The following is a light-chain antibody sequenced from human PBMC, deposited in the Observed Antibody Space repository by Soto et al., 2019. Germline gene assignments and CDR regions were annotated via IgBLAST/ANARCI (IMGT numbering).Light chain of an antibody. V-gene: IGLV2-14*01. Sequence: QSALTQPASVSGSPGQSITISCTGTSSDGGGYNYVCWYQQHPGKAPKLMIYDVSNRPSGVSNRFSGSKSGNTASLTMSGLQAADEADYYCSSYTSSSTDVVFGGGTKLTVL. CDR1: SSDGGGYNY. J-gene: IGLJ2*01. CDR2: DVS. CDR3: SSYTSSSTDVV.